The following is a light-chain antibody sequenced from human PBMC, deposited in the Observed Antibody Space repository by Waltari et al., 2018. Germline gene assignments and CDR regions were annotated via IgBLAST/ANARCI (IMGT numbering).Light chain of an antibody. Sequence: SYELTQPPSVSVAPGQTARITCDGDKIGSKNVHWYQHKPGQAPVLVVYDDGDRPSGFPARFSGSNSGNTAALTISRVDAGDEAEYYCQVWDIGSNHYVFGTVTKVTVL. CDR2: DDG. CDR1: KIGSKN. CDR3: QVWDIGSNHYV. J-gene: IGLJ1*01. V-gene: IGLV3-21*02.